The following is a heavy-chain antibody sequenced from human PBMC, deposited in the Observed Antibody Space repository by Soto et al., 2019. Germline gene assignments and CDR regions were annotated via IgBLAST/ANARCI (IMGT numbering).Heavy chain of an antibody. D-gene: IGHD2-2*02. CDR3: ARRLGYCSSTSCYNGFFGLDV. J-gene: IGHJ6*02. CDR1: GGSVSSGSYY. V-gene: IGHV4-61*01. CDR2: IFYGGST. Sequence: KTSETLSLTCTVSGGSVSSGSYYWSWIRQPPGKGLQWIGYIFYGGSTNYNPSLESRVTISVDTSKNQFSLKLSSVTAADTAVYYCARRLGYCSSTSCYNGFFGLDVWGQGTTVTVSS.